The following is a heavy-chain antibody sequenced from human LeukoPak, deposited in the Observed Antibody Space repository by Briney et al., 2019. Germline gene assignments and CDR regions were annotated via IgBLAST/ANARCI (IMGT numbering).Heavy chain of an antibody. Sequence: ASVKVSCKASGYTFTSYYMHWVRQAPGQGLEWMGIINPSGGSTSYAQKLQGRVTMTTDTSTSTAYMELRSLRSDDTAVYYCARGYYYDSSGYLVPPDYWGQGTLVTVSS. J-gene: IGHJ4*02. CDR3: ARGYYYDSSGYLVPPDY. CDR2: INPSGGST. V-gene: IGHV1-46*01. CDR1: GYTFTSYY. D-gene: IGHD3-22*01.